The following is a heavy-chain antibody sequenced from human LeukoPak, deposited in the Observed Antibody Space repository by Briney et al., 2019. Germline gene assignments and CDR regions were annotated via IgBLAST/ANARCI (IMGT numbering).Heavy chain of an antibody. CDR3: AKDNIVVVTAIAPPYAFDI. CDR2: ISYDGSNK. Sequence: GRSLRLSCAASGFTFSSYAMHWVRQAPGKGLEWVAVISYDGSNKYYADSVKGRFTISRDNSKNTLYLQMNSLRAEDTAVYYCAKDNIVVVTAIAPPYAFDIWGQGTMVTVSS. V-gene: IGHV3-30-3*01. J-gene: IGHJ3*02. D-gene: IGHD2-21*02. CDR1: GFTFSSYA.